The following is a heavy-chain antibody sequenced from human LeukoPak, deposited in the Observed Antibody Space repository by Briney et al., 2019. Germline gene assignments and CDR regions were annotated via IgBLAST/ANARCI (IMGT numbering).Heavy chain of an antibody. J-gene: IGHJ3*02. V-gene: IGHV4-30-2*01. CDR3: ARGALYSSNAFDI. Sequence: SETLSLTCAVSGGSISSGGYSWSWIRQPPGKGLEWIGYIYHSGSTYYNPSLKSRVTISVDRSKSQFSLKLSSVTAADTAVYYCARGALYSSNAFDIWGQGTMVTVSS. D-gene: IGHD5-18*01. CDR2: IYHSGST. CDR1: GGSISSGGYS.